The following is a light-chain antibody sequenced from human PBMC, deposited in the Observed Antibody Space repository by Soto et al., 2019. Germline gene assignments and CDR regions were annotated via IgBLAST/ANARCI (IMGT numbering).Light chain of an antibody. CDR1: HSDIGNYNY. CDR3: NSYREDHPRFYV. V-gene: IGLV2-14*03. J-gene: IGLJ1*01. CDR2: DVG. Sequence: QSALTQPASVSGSPGQSITISCTGTHSDIGNYNYVSWYQHLPGKAPKLMIYDVGSRPSGVSSRFSGSKSGNTASLAISGVQAEDEADYYCNSYREDHPRFYVFGTGTKLTVL.